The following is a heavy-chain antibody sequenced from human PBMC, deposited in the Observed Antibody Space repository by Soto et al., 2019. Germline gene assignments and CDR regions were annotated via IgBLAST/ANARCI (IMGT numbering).Heavy chain of an antibody. CDR2: ISSSGSTI. CDR3: AKDSGNLGYCSSTSCRYFDH. CDR1: GFTFSDYY. D-gene: IGHD2-2*01. V-gene: IGHV3-11*01. J-gene: IGHJ4*02. Sequence: GGSLRLSCAASGFTFSDYYMSWIRQAPGKGLEWVSYISSSGSTIYYADSVKGRFTISRDNAKNTLYLQMNSLRAEDTAVYYCAKDSGNLGYCSSTSCRYFDHWGQGTLVTVSS.